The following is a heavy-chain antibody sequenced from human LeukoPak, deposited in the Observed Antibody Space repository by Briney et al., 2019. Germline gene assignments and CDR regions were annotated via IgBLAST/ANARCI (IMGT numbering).Heavy chain of an antibody. CDR1: GYTFTSYD. J-gene: IGHJ5*02. CDR3: ARLYQLLPRAHGPLDP. D-gene: IGHD2-2*01. CDR2: MNPNSGNT. Sequence: ASVKVSCKASGYTFTSYDINWVRQATGQGLEWMGWMNPNSGNTGYAQKFQGRVTITRNTSISTAYMELSSLRSEDTAVYYCARLYQLLPRAHGPLDPWGQGTLVTVSS. V-gene: IGHV1-8*03.